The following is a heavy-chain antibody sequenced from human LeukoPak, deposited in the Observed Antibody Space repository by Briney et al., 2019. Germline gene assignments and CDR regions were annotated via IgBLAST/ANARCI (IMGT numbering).Heavy chain of an antibody. D-gene: IGHD3-16*01. CDR2: IYCSGST. Sequence: SETLSLTCTVSGGSISSYYWSWIRQPPGKGLEWIGYIYCSGSTNYNPSLKSRVTISVDTSKNQFSLKLSSVTAADTAVYYCAREWPGITAGYFDLWGRGTLVTVSS. CDR3: AREWPGITAGYFDL. CDR1: GGSISSYY. J-gene: IGHJ2*01. V-gene: IGHV4-59*01.